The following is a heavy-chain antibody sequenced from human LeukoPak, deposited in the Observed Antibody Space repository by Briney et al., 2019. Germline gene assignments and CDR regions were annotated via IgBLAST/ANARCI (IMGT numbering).Heavy chain of an antibody. Sequence: PGGSLRLSCTASGFTFSDYAMSWVRQAPGKGLEWVGFIRSKGYGGTSEYAATVKGTFTISRDDSKSIAYLQMNSLKTEDTAVYYCTRVYYASGSYQYYFDYWGQGTLVTVSS. J-gene: IGHJ4*02. CDR2: IRSKGYGGTS. CDR3: TRVYYASGSYQYYFDY. CDR1: GFTFSDYA. V-gene: IGHV3-49*04. D-gene: IGHD3-10*01.